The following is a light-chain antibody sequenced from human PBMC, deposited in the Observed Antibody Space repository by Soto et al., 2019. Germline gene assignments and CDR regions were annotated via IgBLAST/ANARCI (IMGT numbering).Light chain of an antibody. CDR2: GAS. CDR1: QSVSSSY. CDR3: QKFRSSPPYT. J-gene: IGKJ2*01. Sequence: EIVLTQSPGTLSLSPGERATLSCRASQSVSSSYLAWYQQKPGQAPRLLIYGASSRATGIPDRFSGSGSGTDFTLTISRLEPEDFAVYYGQKFRSSPPYTFGQGTKLEIK. V-gene: IGKV3-20*01.